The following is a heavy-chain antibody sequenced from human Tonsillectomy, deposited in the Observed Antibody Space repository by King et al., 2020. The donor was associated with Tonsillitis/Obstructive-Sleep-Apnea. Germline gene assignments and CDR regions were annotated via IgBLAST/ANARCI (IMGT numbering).Heavy chain of an antibody. CDR2: ISGDGGST. V-gene: IGHV3-43*02. CDR3: AKDPAPGPYSNLEFDY. CDR1: GFTFDDYA. J-gene: IGHJ4*02. D-gene: IGHD4-11*01. Sequence: VQLVESGGGVVQPGGSLRLSCAASGFTFDDYAMHWVRQAPGKGLEWVSLISGDGGSTYYADSVKGRFTISRDNSKNSLYLQMNSLRTEDTALYYCAKDPAPGPYSNLEFDYWGQGTLVTVSS.